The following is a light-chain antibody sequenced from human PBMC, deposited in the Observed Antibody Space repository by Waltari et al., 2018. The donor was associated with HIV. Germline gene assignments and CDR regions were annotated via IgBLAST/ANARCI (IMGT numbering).Light chain of an antibody. CDR1: SRDIGAYNY. CDR2: EVN. V-gene: IGLV2-8*01. CDR3: SSYAGNNNYV. Sequence: QPALTQPPSASGSPGQSVTISCTGTSRDIGAYNYVSWYQQHPGRAPNLLIYEVNKRPSGFPDRFSGSKSANTASLTVSGLQAEDEADYYCSSYAGNNNYVFGTGTRVTVL. J-gene: IGLJ1*01.